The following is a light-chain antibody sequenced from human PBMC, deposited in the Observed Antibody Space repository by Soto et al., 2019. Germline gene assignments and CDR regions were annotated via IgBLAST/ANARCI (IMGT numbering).Light chain of an antibody. CDR2: AAS. CDR3: QQSYGIPRT. V-gene: IGKV1-39*01. CDR1: QSISSY. Sequence: DIQMTQSPSSLSASVGDRVTITCRASQSISSYLNWYQQKPGKAPKLLIYAASSLQSGVPSRFSGSGAGTEFTLTISSLQPDVFATYCCQQSYGIPRTFGQGTKVEIK. J-gene: IGKJ1*01.